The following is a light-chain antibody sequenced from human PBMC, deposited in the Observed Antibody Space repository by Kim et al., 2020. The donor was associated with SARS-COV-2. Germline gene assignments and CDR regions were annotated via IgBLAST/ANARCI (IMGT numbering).Light chain of an antibody. CDR2: RAS. V-gene: IGKV1-5*03. Sequence: DIQMTQSPSILSTSVGDRVTITCRASQSISISLAWYQQKPGKAPTLLIYRASSLQSGVPSRFSGSGSGTEFTLTISSLQPDDFATYYCQQFSGFPYTFGPGTKLEIK. J-gene: IGKJ2*01. CDR3: QQFSGFPYT. CDR1: QSISIS.